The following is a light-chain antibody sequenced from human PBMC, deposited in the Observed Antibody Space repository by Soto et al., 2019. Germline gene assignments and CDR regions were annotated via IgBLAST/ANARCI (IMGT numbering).Light chain of an antibody. CDR3: QQVSSYPRT. J-gene: IGKJ4*01. V-gene: IGKV3-15*01. CDR1: QGIGDT. Sequence: DIEMTQSPSTLSASLGDRATITCRASQGIGDTLAWYQQKPGQAPRLLIYAASTRAAGVPPRFSGGGSGTDFTLTISRLQPEDFAAYYCQQVSSYPRTFGGGTKVDIK. CDR2: AAS.